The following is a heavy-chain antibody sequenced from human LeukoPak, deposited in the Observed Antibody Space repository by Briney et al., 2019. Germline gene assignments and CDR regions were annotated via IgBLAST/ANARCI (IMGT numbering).Heavy chain of an antibody. V-gene: IGHV4-34*01. CDR3: ASTFIAVAGTPYYYYMDV. CDR2: INHSGST. D-gene: IGHD6-19*01. CDR1: GGSFSGYY. Sequence: PSETLSLTCAVYGGSFSGYYWSWIRQPPGKGLEWIGEINHSGSTNYNPSLKSRVTISVDTSRNQFSLKLTSVTAADTAVYYCASTFIAVAGTPYYYYMDVWGKGTTVTVSS. J-gene: IGHJ6*03.